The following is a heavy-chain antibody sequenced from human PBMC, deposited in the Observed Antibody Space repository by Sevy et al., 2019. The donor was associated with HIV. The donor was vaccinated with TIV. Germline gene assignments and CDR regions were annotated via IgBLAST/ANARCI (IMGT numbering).Heavy chain of an antibody. D-gene: IGHD6-19*01. V-gene: IGHV3-21*01. CDR3: GWAAGTGGRDAFDL. Sequence: GGSLRLSCAASGFTFSTYSMNWIRQAPGKGLEWVSSISSDYYYIYYADSVKGRFTISRDNDRNSLYLQMNNLRGEDTAVYYCGWAAGTGGRDAFDLWGQRTRVTVSS. CDR1: GFTFSTYS. CDR2: ISSDYYYI. J-gene: IGHJ3*01.